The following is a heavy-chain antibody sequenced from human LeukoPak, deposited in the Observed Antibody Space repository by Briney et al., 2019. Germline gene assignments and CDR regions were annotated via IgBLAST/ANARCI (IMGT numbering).Heavy chain of an antibody. CDR3: AREYYYGSGNYYNRIDY. D-gene: IGHD3-10*01. V-gene: IGHV1-2*02. CDR2: INPDSGGT. CDR1: GYTFTSYY. Sequence: ASVKVSCKASGYTFTSYYMHWVRQAPGQGLEWMGWINPDSGGTNYAQNFHGRVTMTRDTSISTAYMAVSRLRSDDTAVYYCAREYYYGSGNYYNRIDYWGQGTLVTVSS. J-gene: IGHJ4*02.